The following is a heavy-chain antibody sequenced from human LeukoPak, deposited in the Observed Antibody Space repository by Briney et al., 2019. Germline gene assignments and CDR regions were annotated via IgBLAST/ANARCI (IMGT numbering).Heavy chain of an antibody. D-gene: IGHD5-12*01. Sequence: PGGSLRLACVASGFSFSNTWMNWVRQAPGKGLECVGFIKSKVDGETTDCAAPMRGRLTISREDSKNALYLQMDRLQIEDTALYYCTTRVATTNDNWGQGTLVTVSS. CDR3: TTRVATTNDN. CDR1: GFSFSNTW. CDR2: IKSKVDGETT. V-gene: IGHV3-15*01. J-gene: IGHJ4*02.